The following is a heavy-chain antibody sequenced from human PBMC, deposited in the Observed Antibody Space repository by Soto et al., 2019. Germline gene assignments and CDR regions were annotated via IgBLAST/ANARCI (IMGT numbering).Heavy chain of an antibody. D-gene: IGHD1-1*01. Sequence: GESLKISCKGSGYSFTSYWIGWVRQMPGKGLELMGIIYPGDSDTRYSPSFQGQVTISADKSISTAYLQMSSLKTEDTGVYYCTTGVGYNWNADDPFDVWGQGTMVTVSS. CDR2: IYPGDSDT. J-gene: IGHJ3*01. CDR3: TTGVGYNWNADDPFDV. V-gene: IGHV5-51*01. CDR1: GYSFTSYW.